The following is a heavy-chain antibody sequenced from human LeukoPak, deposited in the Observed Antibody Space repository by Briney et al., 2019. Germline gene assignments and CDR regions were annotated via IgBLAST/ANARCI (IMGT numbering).Heavy chain of an antibody. J-gene: IGHJ4*02. V-gene: IGHV3-23*01. CDR3: ARCGGSAWCADLDY. CDR1: GFPFRSYA. CDR2: ISGGGGST. D-gene: IGHD6-19*01. Sequence: GGSLSPSRAPAGFPFRSYAMGWVPQAPGKGLGWVSAISGGGGSTYYADSVKGRFTISRDNSKNTLYLQMNSLRAEDTAVYYCARCGGSAWCADLDYWGQGTLVTVSS.